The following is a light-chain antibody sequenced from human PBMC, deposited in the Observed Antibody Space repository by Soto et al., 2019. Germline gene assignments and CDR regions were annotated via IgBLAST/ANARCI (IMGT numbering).Light chain of an antibody. CDR3: QKYDSTPQT. V-gene: IGKV1-27*01. Sequence: DIKMTQSPSSLSASVGDRVTITCRASQAIRNHLAWYQQKPGKVPRLLIYAASTLQSGVTSRFSGSGSETDFTLTISSLQPEDVATYYCQKYDSTPQTFGQGTKVEIK. CDR2: AAS. J-gene: IGKJ1*01. CDR1: QAIRNH.